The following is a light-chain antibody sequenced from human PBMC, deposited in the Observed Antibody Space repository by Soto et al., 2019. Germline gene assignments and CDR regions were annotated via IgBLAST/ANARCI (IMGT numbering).Light chain of an antibody. J-gene: IGKJ1*01. CDR1: QGVSDW. CDR3: QQANSYPWT. V-gene: IGKV1-12*01. Sequence: DIQMTQSPSSVSASVGDSVTITCRASQGVSDWVAWYQQKPGKAPELLIYGSSSLLSGVPSRFSGTRSGTDFTLTISSLQPEDFATYYCQQANSYPWTFGQGTKVDIK. CDR2: GSS.